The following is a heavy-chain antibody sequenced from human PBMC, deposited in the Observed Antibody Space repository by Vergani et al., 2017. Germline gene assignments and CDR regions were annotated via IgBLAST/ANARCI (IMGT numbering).Heavy chain of an antibody. D-gene: IGHD6-13*01. CDR1: GGSISSYY. Sequence: QVQLQESGPGLVKPSETLSLTCTVSGGSISSYYWSWIRQHPGKGLEWIGYIYYSGSTYYNPSLKSRVTISVDTSKNQFSLKLSSVTAADTAVYYCARARIAAAGTDFDYWGQGTLVTVSS. V-gene: IGHV4-59*06. CDR2: IYYSGST. J-gene: IGHJ4*02. CDR3: ARARIAAAGTDFDY.